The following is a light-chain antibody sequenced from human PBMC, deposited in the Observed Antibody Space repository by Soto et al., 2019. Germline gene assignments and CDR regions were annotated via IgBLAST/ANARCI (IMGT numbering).Light chain of an antibody. V-gene: IGLV1-40*01. CDR1: SSNIGAGYD. Sequence: QPVLTQPPSVSGAPGQRVTISCTGSSSNIGAGYDVHWYQQLPGTAPKLLIYGNSNRPSGVPDRFSGSKSGTSASLAITGLQAEDEADYYCQSYDSSLSAEVFGGGTQLTVL. CDR3: QSYDSSLSAEV. J-gene: IGLJ2*01. CDR2: GNS.